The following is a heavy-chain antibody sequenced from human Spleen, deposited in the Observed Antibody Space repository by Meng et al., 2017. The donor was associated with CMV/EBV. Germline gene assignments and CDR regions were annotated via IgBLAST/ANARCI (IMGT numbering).Heavy chain of an antibody. Sequence: TCAAFGFTLNTDTMNGVRQAPGKGLKWVSSISSDTSYIYYADSVKGRFTISRDNAKSSLYLQMNSLRAEDTAVYYCTRRPDTVPPIWGQGTLVTVSS. J-gene: IGHJ4*02. D-gene: IGHD5-18*01. CDR1: GFTLNTDT. CDR3: TRRPDTVPPI. CDR2: ISSDTSYI. V-gene: IGHV3-21*01.